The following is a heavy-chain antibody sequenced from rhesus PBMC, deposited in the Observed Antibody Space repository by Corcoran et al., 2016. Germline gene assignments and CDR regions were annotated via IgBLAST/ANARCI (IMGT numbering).Heavy chain of an antibody. V-gene: IGHV4-80*01. CDR1: GASISSYW. J-gene: IGHJ4*01. Sequence: QVQLQESGPGLVKPSETLSLTCTVSGASISSYWWSWLRQPPGKGLGWIGEINGKGGRTNSYPSLKSRVTISRDTSNNPFSLKLSSVTAADTAVYYCAIRSGTYRYYFDYWGQGVLVTVSS. D-gene: IGHD1-1*01. CDR3: AIRSGTYRYYFDY. CDR2: INGKGGRT.